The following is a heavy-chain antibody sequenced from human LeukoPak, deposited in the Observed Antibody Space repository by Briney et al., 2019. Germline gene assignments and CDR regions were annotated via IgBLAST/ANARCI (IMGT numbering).Heavy chain of an antibody. J-gene: IGHJ4*02. CDR1: GYTFRSNC. Sequence: GESLKISCETAGYTFRSNCIAWVRRVPGKDLQGMGIIYPDDSDTKYSPSFEGQVTISVDKSISTAYLQWSSLKASDTARYYCARRVGGYYSDYYFDSWGQGTQVTVSS. CDR3: ARRVGGYYSDYYFDS. D-gene: IGHD5-12*01. V-gene: IGHV5-51*01. CDR2: IYPDDSDT.